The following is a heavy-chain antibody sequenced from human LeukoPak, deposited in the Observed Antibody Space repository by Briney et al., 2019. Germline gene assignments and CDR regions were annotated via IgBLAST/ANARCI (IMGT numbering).Heavy chain of an antibody. Sequence: PGGSLRLSCAASGFTFSSYSMNWVRQAPGKGLEWVSSISSSSSYIYYADSVKGRFTISRDNAKNSLYLQMNSLRAEDTAVYYCARAGDRNYYGSGSYQWGQGTLVTVSS. J-gene: IGHJ4*02. CDR2: ISSSSSYI. CDR3: ARAGDRNYYGSGSYQ. V-gene: IGHV3-21*01. D-gene: IGHD3-10*01. CDR1: GFTFSSYS.